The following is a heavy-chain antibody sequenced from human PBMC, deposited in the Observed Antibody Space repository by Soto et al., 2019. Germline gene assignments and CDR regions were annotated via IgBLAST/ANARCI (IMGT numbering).Heavy chain of an antibody. V-gene: IGHV3-30*18. Sequence: PGGSLRLSCASSVFTFSSYGMHWVRQAPGKGLEWVAVISYDGSNKYYADSVKGRFTISRDNSKNTLYLQMNSLRAEDTAVYYCAKDRIAARPSVFDYWGQGTLVTVSS. CDR3: AKDRIAARPSVFDY. J-gene: IGHJ4*02. D-gene: IGHD6-6*01. CDR1: VFTFSSYG. CDR2: ISYDGSNK.